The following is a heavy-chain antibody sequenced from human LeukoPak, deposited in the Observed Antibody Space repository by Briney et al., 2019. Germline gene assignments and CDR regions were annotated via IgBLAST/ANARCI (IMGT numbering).Heavy chain of an antibody. CDR1: GYTFTGYY. CDR2: INPNSGGT. Sequence: ASVKVSCKASGYTFTGYYMHWVRQAPGQGLEWMGWINPNSGGTNYAQKFQGRVTMTRDTSISTAYMELSRLRSDDTAVYYCARVTFSGNYYRSPFDYWGQGTLVTVSS. V-gene: IGHV1-2*02. CDR3: ARVTFSGNYYRSPFDY. J-gene: IGHJ4*02. D-gene: IGHD3-10*01.